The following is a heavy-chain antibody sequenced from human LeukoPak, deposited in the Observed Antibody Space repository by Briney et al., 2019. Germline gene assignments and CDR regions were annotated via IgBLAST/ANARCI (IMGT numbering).Heavy chain of an antibody. J-gene: IGHJ6*02. V-gene: IGHV1-18*01. Sequence: ASVKVSCKASGYTFTSYGISWVRQAPGQGLEWMGWISAYNGNTNYAQKLQGRVTMTTDTSTSTAYMELRSLRSDDTAVYYCARDLGGGSTSYYYYGMDVWGQGTTVTVSS. CDR1: GYTFTSYG. CDR3: ARDLGGGSTSYYYYGMDV. CDR2: ISAYNGNT. D-gene: IGHD2-2*01.